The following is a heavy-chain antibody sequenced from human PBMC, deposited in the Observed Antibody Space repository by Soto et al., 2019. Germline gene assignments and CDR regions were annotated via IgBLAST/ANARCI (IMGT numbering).Heavy chain of an antibody. CDR3: ARMTVITGTYPYYFDY. J-gene: IGHJ4*02. D-gene: IGHD1-20*01. CDR2: ISAYNGKT. V-gene: IGHV1-18*01. CDR1: GYTFTSYG. Sequence: QVQLVQSGAEVKKPGASVKVSCKASGYTFTSYGISWVRQAPGQGLEWMGWISAYNGKTNYAQKLQGRVTMTTETSTSTAYMELRSLRSDDTAVYYCARMTVITGTYPYYFDYWGQGTLVTVSS.